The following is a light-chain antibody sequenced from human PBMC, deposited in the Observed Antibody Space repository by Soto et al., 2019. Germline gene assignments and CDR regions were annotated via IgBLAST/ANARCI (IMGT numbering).Light chain of an antibody. J-gene: IGKJ1*01. CDR3: QQYGSSPWR. V-gene: IGKV3-20*01. Sequence: EIVLTQSPGTLSLSPGERATLSCRASQSVSSSYLAWYQQKPGQAPRLLLHGGSSRATGIPDRFSGSGAGTVFTLTISRLEPEDSAVYYCQQYGSSPWRFGQGTKVEIK. CDR2: GGS. CDR1: QSVSSSY.